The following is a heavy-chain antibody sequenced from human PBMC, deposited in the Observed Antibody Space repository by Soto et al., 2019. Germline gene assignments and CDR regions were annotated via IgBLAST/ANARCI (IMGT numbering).Heavy chain of an antibody. CDR3: ARGLYDFWSGYYGNWFDP. V-gene: IGHV4-59*01. CDR1: GGSISSYY. D-gene: IGHD3-3*01. CDR2: IYYSGST. Sequence: LSLTCTVSGGSISSYYWSWIRQPPGKGLEWIGYIYYSGSTNYNPSLKSRVTISVDTSKNQFSLKLSSVTAADTAVYYCARGLYDFWSGYYGNWFDPWGQGTLVTVSS. J-gene: IGHJ5*02.